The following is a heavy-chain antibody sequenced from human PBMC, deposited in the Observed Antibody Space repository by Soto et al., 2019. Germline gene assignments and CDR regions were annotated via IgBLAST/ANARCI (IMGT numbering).Heavy chain of an antibody. D-gene: IGHD2-21*02. V-gene: IGHV3-30*18. Sequence: GGSLRLSCAASGFTFSSYGMHWVRQAPGKGLEWVAVISSDGSSKYCADSVKGRFTISRDNSKNTLYLQMNSLRAEDTAVYYCAKAMFVVTAISCGGGLDKWGQGTVVTVAS. CDR1: GFTFSSYG. J-gene: IGHJ4*03. CDR3: AKAMFVVTAISCGGGLDK. CDR2: ISSDGSSK.